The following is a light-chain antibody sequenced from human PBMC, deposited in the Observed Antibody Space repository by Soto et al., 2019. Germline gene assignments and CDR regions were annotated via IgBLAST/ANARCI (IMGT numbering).Light chain of an antibody. CDR3: QQSHSIPWT. V-gene: IGKV1-39*01. Sequence: DIQMTRSPSSLSASVGDRVTITCRASQSISSNLNWYQQKPGKAPKLLIYAASNLQSGVPSTFSGSGSGTDFTLTISSLQPEDFATYYCQQSHSIPWTFGQGTKVDIK. J-gene: IGKJ1*01. CDR1: QSISSN. CDR2: AAS.